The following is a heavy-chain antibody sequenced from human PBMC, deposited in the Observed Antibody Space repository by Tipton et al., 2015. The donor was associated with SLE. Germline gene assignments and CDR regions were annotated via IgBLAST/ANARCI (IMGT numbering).Heavy chain of an antibody. CDR3: ARAPNWFDP. CDR1: GFTFSSYA. Sequence: SLRLSCAASGFTFSSYAMHWVRQAPGKGLEWVAVISYDGSNKYYADSVKGRFTISRDNSKNTLYLQMNSLRAEDTAVYYCARAPNWFDPWGQGTLVTVSS. V-gene: IGHV3-30*04. CDR2: ISYDGSNK. J-gene: IGHJ5*02.